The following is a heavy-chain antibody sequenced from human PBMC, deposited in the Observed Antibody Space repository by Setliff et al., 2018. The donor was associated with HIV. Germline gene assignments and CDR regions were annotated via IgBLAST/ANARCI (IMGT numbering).Heavy chain of an antibody. CDR2: INPKNGVT. D-gene: IGHD5-12*01. J-gene: IGHJ4*02. V-gene: IGHV1-2*02. CDR3: ARAWGGSGYYAFDH. CDR1: GYTFTANY. Sequence: ASVKVSCKASGYTFTANYMHWVRQTPGQGLEWMGWINPKNGVTNYARKFQGRVTMTGDTSISAVYVDLSRLRSDDTAVYYCARAWGGSGYYAFDHWGQGTLVTVSS.